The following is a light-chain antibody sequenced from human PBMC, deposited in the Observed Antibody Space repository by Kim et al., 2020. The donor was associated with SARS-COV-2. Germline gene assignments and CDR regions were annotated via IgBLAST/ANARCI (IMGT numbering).Light chain of an antibody. CDR3: QQRGS. CDR2: EAS. CDR1: QGVSNY. Sequence: GTLSVEPGDRATISCRASQGVSNYLAWYKQKTGQAPRLFIYEASKRAAGIPARFSGSGSGTDFTLTISRLEPGDSAVYFCQQRGSFGQGTRLEIK. V-gene: IGKV3-11*01. J-gene: IGKJ5*01.